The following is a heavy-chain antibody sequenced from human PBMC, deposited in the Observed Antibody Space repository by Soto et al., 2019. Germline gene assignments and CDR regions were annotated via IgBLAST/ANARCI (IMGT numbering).Heavy chain of an antibody. J-gene: IGHJ4*02. D-gene: IGHD3-3*01. CDR1: GGTSTRYA. CDR3: NRGSEYDFWSGYL. V-gene: IGHV1-69*06. CDR2: IVPMFGTS. Sequence: QERLVQSGAEVRKPGSSVKVSCKVTGGTSTRYAINWARQAPGQGLEWMGGIVPMFGTSKYAQKFQGRVTITADTSTNIAYMELISLRSEDTAVYYCNRGSEYDFWSGYLWGQGTLVSVSS.